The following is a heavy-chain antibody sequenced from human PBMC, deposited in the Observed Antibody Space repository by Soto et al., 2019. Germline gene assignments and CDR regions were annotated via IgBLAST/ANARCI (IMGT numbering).Heavy chain of an antibody. D-gene: IGHD3-22*01. V-gene: IGHV4-59*01. Sequence: SETLSLTCTFDGVSISRYYWRWIRQPPGKGLEWIGYIYYSGSTNYNPSLKSRVTISVDTSKNQFSLKLSSVTAADTAVYYCARDRPDYDSSGDAFDIWGQGTMVTVSS. CDR2: IYYSGST. CDR1: GVSISRYY. J-gene: IGHJ3*02. CDR3: ARDRPDYDSSGDAFDI.